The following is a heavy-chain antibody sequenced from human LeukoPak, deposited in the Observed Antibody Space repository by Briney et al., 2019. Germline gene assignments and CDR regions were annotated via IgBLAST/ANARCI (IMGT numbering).Heavy chain of an antibody. Sequence: PSETLSLTCTVSGGSISSYYWSWIRQPPGKGLEWIGYIYYSGSTNYNPSLKSRVTISVDTSKNQFSLKLSSVTAADTAVYYCARVGSSLVGAEDYWGQGTLVTVSS. D-gene: IGHD1-26*01. CDR2: IYYSGST. V-gene: IGHV4-59*01. CDR3: ARVGSSLVGAEDY. J-gene: IGHJ4*02. CDR1: GGSISSYY.